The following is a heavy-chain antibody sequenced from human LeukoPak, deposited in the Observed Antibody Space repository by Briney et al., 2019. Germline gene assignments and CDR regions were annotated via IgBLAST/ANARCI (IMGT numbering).Heavy chain of an antibody. Sequence: SETLSLTCAVSGGSITTTDFDWAWIRQPPGQGFEWIATISSSGKAYYYPTLMSRVTISVDTSKNQFSLDVTSVTAADTGLFYCARFKGGTGFDYWGRGILVIVS. D-gene: IGHD1-26*01. CDR1: GGSITTTDFD. J-gene: IGHJ4*02. CDR3: ARFKGGTGFDY. V-gene: IGHV4-39*01. CDR2: ISSSGKA.